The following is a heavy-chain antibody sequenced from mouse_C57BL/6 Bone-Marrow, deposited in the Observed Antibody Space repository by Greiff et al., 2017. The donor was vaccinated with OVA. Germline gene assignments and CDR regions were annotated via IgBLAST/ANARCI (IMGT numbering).Heavy chain of an antibody. J-gene: IGHJ2*01. D-gene: IGHD1-1*02. CDR2: IYPGSGNT. V-gene: IGHV1-76*01. Sequence: VQLQQSGAEVVRPGASVKLSCKASGYTFTDYYINWVKQRPGQGLEWIARIYPGSGNTYYNEKFKGKATLTADKSSNTAYMQLSSLTSEDSAVYFCSRNYGDFFEYWGQGTTLTVSS. CDR3: SRNYGDFFEY. CDR1: GYTFTDYY.